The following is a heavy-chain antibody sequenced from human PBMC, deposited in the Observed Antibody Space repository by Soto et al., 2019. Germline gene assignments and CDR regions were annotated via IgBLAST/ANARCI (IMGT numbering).Heavy chain of an antibody. V-gene: IGHV1-46*01. J-gene: IGHJ6*02. CDR3: ARDRIVATMTGYYYYGMDV. Sequence: EASVKVSCKASGYTFTSYYMHWVRQAPGQGLEWMGIINPSGGSTSYAQKFQGRVTMTRDTSTSTVYMELSSLRSEDTAVYYCARDRIVATMTGYYYYGMDVWGQGTTVTVSS. D-gene: IGHD5-12*01. CDR1: GYTFTSYY. CDR2: INPSGGST.